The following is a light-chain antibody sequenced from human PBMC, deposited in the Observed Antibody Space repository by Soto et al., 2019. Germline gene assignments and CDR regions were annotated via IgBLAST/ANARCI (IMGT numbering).Light chain of an antibody. Sequence: DIQMTQSPSSLSASVGDRVTITCRASQSIATYLNWYQHKLGKAPKLLIYAASSLQTGVPSRFSGSESRTYFTLIISSLQPDNFATYFCHHTYPTPITFGPGTRLEIK. J-gene: IGKJ5*01. CDR2: AAS. CDR1: QSIATY. V-gene: IGKV1-39*01. CDR3: HHTYPTPIT.